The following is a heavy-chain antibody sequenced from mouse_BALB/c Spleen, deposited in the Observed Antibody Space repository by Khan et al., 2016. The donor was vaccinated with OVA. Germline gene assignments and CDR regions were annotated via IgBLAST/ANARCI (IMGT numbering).Heavy chain of an antibody. CDR3: ARDYGSSYWCAY. V-gene: IGHV1S136*01. CDR1: GYTFTSYI. D-gene: IGHD1-1*01. CDR2: INPYNDGT. Sequence: VRLQQSGPELVKPGASVKMSCKASGYTFTSYIMHWVKQKPGQGLEWVGYINPYNDGTKYNEKFKGKATLTSDKSSSIAYMDLNSLTSEDSAVYYCARDYGSSYWCAYWGQGTLVTVSA. J-gene: IGHJ3*01.